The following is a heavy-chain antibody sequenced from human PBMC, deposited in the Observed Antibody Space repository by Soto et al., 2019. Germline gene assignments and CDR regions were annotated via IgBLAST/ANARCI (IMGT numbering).Heavy chain of an antibody. CDR2: IIPILGIA. Sequence: SVKVSCKASGGTFSSYTISWVRQAPGQGLEWMGRIIPILGIANYAQKFQGRVTITADKSTSTAYMELSSLRSEDTAVYYCAISPDPKTYYYYYMDFWGKGTTVTGSS. CDR3: AISPDPKTYYYYYMDF. CDR1: GGTFSSYT. J-gene: IGHJ6*03. V-gene: IGHV1-69*02.